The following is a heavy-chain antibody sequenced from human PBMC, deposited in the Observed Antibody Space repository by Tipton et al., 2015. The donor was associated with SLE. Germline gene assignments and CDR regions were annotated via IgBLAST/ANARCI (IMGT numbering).Heavy chain of an antibody. CDR3: ATTPDYYYYAMDV. D-gene: IGHD1-1*01. CDR1: GGSFSGYY. Sequence: TLSLTCAVYGGSFSGYYWNWIRQPPGKGLEWIGYIYPSGSTYYNPSLKSRVSMSVDRSTNQFSLWLSSVTAADTAVYYCATTPDYYYYAMDVWGQGTTVTVSS. CDR2: IYPSGST. J-gene: IGHJ6*02. V-gene: IGHV4-30-2*01.